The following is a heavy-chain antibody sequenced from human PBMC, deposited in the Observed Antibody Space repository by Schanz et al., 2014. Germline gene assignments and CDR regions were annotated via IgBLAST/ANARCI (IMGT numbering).Heavy chain of an antibody. V-gene: IGHV1-69*04. CDR2: IIPPLRQT. D-gene: IGHD4-17*01. Sequence: QVRLVQSGAEVKKPGSSVKVSCKSSGATFNSYAFVWVRQAPGQGFEWVGSIIPPLRQTRYAQKFEERVIITADKSTTTVYMDLASLTSDDTAVYFCARIIDGDYLYWGQGTLVTVSS. CDR3: ARIIDGDYLY. J-gene: IGHJ4*02. CDR1: GATFNSYA.